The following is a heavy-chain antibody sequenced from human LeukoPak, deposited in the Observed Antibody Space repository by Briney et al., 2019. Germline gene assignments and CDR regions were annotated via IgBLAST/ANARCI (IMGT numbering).Heavy chain of an antibody. J-gene: IGHJ4*02. CDR1: GFIFSTNA. CDR2: ISGSGGST. D-gene: IGHD1-26*01. V-gene: IGHV3-23*01. CDR3: AKGRGVSRLGTDY. Sequence: GGSLRLSCAVSGFIFSTNAMNWVRQAPGKGLEWVSGISGSGGSTYYADSVKGRFTIARDNSKNTLYLQMNTLRAEDTAVYYCAKGRGVSRLGTDYWGQGTLVTVSS.